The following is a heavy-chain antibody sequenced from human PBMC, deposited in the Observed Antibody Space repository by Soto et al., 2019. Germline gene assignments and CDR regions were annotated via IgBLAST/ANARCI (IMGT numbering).Heavy chain of an antibody. D-gene: IGHD2-8*02. Sequence: GGSLRLSCAASGFICSSYDMSWVRQAPGKGLEWVSTIFVGGSTHYEDSVKGRFTISRDRSKNTVYLQMNSLTAGDTAVYYCAKATATGGGAFDICGQGTMVTVSS. CDR3: AKATATGGGAFDI. CDR2: IFVGGST. J-gene: IGHJ3*02. CDR1: GFICSSYD. V-gene: IGHV3-23*01.